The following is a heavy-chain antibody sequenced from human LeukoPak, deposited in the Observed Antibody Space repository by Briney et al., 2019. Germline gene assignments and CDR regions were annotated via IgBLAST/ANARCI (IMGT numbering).Heavy chain of an antibody. CDR3: ASVAWFGELSFDY. CDR2: IYYSGNT. D-gene: IGHD3-10*01. V-gene: IGHV4-39*01. CDR1: GGSISSSSYY. J-gene: IGHJ4*02. Sequence: SETLSLTCSVSGGSISSSSYYWGWIRQPPGKGLEWNGSIYYSGNTYHNPSLKSRASISVDTSKNQFSLKLSSVTAADTGVYYCASVAWFGELSFDYWGQGTLVTVSS.